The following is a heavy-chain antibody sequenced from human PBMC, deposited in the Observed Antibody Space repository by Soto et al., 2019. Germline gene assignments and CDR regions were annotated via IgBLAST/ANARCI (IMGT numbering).Heavy chain of an antibody. J-gene: IGHJ3*02. CDR3: ARITFGGVIVRPDAFDI. CDR2: INPSGGST. D-gene: IGHD3-16*02. Sequence: QVQLVQSGAEVKKPGASVKVSCKASGYTFTSYYMHWVRQAPGQGLEWMGIINPSGGSTSYGQKFQGRVTMTRDTSTSTVYMELSSLRSEDTAVYYCARITFGGVIVRPDAFDIWGQGTMVTVSS. CDR1: GYTFTSYY. V-gene: IGHV1-46*01.